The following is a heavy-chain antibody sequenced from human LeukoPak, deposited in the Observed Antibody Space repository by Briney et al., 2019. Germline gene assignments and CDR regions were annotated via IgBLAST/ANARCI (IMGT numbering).Heavy chain of an antibody. D-gene: IGHD3-9*01. J-gene: IGHJ4*02. CDR2: INHSGST. CDR1: GGSFGGYY. CDR3: ARLRYFDWLFDY. V-gene: IGHV4-34*01. Sequence: PSETLSLTCAVYGGSFGGYYWSWIRQPPGKGLEWIGEINHSGSTNYNPSLKSRVTISVDTSKNQFSLKLSSVTAADTAVHYCARLRYFDWLFDYWGQGTLVTVSS.